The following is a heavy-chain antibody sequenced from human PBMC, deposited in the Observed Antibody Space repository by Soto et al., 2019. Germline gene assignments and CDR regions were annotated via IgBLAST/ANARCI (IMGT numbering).Heavy chain of an antibody. V-gene: IGHV1-18*04. D-gene: IGHD3-3*01. J-gene: IGHJ4*02. CDR2: ISVYNGNT. CDR1: GYTFNTYG. CDR3: ARGSQNYDF. Sequence: QVPLVQSGAEVKKPGASVKVSCKVSGYTFNTYGITWVRQAPGQGLEWVGWISVYNGNTKYGEKVQDRVTMTTDTSTSTAYMELRSLRSDDTAVYYCARGSQNYDFWGQGTLVTVSS.